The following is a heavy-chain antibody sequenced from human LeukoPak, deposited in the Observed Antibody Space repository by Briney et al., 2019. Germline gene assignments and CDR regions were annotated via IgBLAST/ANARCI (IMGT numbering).Heavy chain of an antibody. CDR3: ARDSVWFGELSPLDY. V-gene: IGHV1-18*01. CDR1: GYTFTSYG. J-gene: IGHJ4*02. Sequence: ASVKVSCKASGYTFTSYGISWVRQAPGQGLGWMGWISAYNGNTNYAQKLQGRVTMTTDTSTSTAYMELRSLRSDDTAVYYCARDSVWFGELSPLDYWGQGTLVTVSS. CDR2: ISAYNGNT. D-gene: IGHD3-10*01.